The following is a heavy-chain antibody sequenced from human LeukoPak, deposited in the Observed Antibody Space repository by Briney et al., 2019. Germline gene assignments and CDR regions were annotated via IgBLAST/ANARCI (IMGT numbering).Heavy chain of an antibody. J-gene: IGHJ4*02. V-gene: IGHV4-59*08. Sequence: SETLSLTCTVSGGSISSYYWSWIRQPPGKGLEWIGYIYYSGSTNYNPSLKSRATISVETSKNQFSLKLSSVTAADTAVYYCARHGGDYYDSSGYFDYWGQGTLVTVSS. CDR3: ARHGGDYYDSSGYFDY. CDR2: IYYSGST. CDR1: GGSISSYY. D-gene: IGHD3-22*01.